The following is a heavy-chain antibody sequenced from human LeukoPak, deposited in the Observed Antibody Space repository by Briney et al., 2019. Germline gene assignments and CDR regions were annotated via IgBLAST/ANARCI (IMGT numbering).Heavy chain of an antibody. J-gene: IGHJ4*02. CDR2: IYYSGST. V-gene: IGHV4-31*11. CDR1: GGSFSGYY. Sequence: PSETLSPTCAVYGGSFSGYYWSWIRQHPGKGLEWIGYIYYSGSTYYNPSLKSRVTISVDTSKNQFSLKLSSVTAADTAVYYCARAGPDTAFDYWGQGTLVTVSS. CDR3: ARAGPDTAFDY. D-gene: IGHD5-18*01.